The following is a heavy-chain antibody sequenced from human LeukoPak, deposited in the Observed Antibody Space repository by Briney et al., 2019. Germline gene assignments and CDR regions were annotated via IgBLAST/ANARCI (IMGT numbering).Heavy chain of an antibody. CDR3: ARKMYYFDY. Sequence: GGSLRLSCAASGFTFSSYAMHWVRQAPGKGLEWVAVISYDGSNKYYADSVKGRFTISRDNSKNTLYLQMNSLGAEDTAVYYCARKMYYFDYWGQGTLVTVSS. CDR1: GFTFSSYA. D-gene: IGHD5-24*01. J-gene: IGHJ4*02. CDR2: ISYDGSNK. V-gene: IGHV3-30*04.